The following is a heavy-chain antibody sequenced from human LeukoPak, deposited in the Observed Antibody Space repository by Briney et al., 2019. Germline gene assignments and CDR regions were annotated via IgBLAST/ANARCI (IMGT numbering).Heavy chain of an antibody. J-gene: IGHJ6*02. D-gene: IGHD4-11*01. CDR2: IYYSGST. CDR3: ARGPDYSNYIYYYGMDV. CDR1: GGSISSYY. Sequence: SETLSLTCTVSGGSISSYYWSWIRQPPGKGLEWIGYIYYSGSTNYNPSLKSRVTISVDTSKNQLSLNLSSVTAADTAVYYCARGPDYSNYIYYYGMDVWGQGTTVTVSS. V-gene: IGHV4-59*01.